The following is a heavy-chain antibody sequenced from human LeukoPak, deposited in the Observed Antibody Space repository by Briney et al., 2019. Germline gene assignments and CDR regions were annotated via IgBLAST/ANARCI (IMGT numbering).Heavy chain of an antibody. V-gene: IGHV3-21*01. CDR2: ISSSSSYI. J-gene: IGHJ6*02. CDR1: GFTFNCYS. Sequence: GASLRLSCASSGFTFNCYSMNVVRQAPERGLEWVSSISSSSSYIYYADSVKGRFTISRDNAKNSLFLQMNSLRAEDTAVYYCARDSDFDSSGYYPYYYYYYKMDVWGQGTTVTVSS. CDR3: ARDSDFDSSGYYPYYYYYYKMDV. D-gene: IGHD3-22*01.